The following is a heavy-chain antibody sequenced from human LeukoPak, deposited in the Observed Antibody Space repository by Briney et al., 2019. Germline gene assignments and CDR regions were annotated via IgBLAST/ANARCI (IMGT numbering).Heavy chain of an antibody. J-gene: IGHJ5*02. V-gene: IGHV1-69*05. Sequence: ASVKVSCKASGGTFSSYAISWVRQAPGQGLEWMGRIIPIFGTANYAQKFQGRVTITTDESTSTAYMELSSLRSEDTAVYYCARELKYYYDSSGYYDHWGQGTLVTVSS. CDR1: GGTFSSYA. CDR2: IIPIFGTA. CDR3: ARELKYYYDSSGYYDH. D-gene: IGHD3-22*01.